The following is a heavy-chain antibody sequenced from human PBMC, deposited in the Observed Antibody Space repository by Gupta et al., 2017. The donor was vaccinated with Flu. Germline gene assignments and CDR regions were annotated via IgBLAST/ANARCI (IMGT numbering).Heavy chain of an antibody. Sequence: RQAPGKGLEWVSSISATSSYIYYADSVKGRFTISRVNANSSLSLQLNSLRAEDTAVYYCARVFYYDSSGHMDYWGRGALVTVSS. D-gene: IGHD3-22*01. CDR2: ISATSSYI. V-gene: IGHV3-21*01. CDR3: ARVFYYDSSGHMDY. J-gene: IGHJ4*02.